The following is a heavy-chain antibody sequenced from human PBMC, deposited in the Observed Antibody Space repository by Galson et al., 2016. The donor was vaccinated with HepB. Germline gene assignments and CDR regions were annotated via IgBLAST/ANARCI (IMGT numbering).Heavy chain of an antibody. CDR3: ARDANLAYCRGDCYWFDY. CDR1: GFTFSSYG. J-gene: IGHJ4*02. D-gene: IGHD2-21*02. CDR2: ASYDGSNN. Sequence: SLRLSCAASGFTFSSYGMHWVRQAPGKGLEWVAVASYDGSNNYYPDSVKDRFTVSRDNSKNTLYLQMNSLRTEDTAVYYGARDANLAYCRGDCYWFDYWGPGTLVTVSS. V-gene: IGHV3-30-3*01.